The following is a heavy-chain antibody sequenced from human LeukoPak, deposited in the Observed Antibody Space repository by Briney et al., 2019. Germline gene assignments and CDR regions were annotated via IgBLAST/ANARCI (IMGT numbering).Heavy chain of an antibody. Sequence: SETLSLTCTVSGGSISSYYWSWIRQPPGKGLEWIGYIYYSGSTNYNPSLKSRVTTSVDTSKNQFSLKLSSVTAADTAVYYCASQAFRKGGLYWGQGTLVTVSS. CDR1: GGSISSYY. D-gene: IGHD3-3*02. CDR2: IYYSGST. V-gene: IGHV4-59*08. CDR3: ASQAFRKGGLY. J-gene: IGHJ4*02.